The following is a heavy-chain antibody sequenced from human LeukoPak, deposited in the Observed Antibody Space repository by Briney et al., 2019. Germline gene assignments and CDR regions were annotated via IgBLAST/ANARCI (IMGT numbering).Heavy chain of an antibody. CDR3: ARGVVAATFSDY. D-gene: IGHD2-15*01. J-gene: IGHJ4*02. CDR1: GGSISS. V-gene: IGHV4-61*08. CDR2: IYFSGST. Sequence: SETLSLTCTVSGGSISSFYWSWFYWSWIRQPPGKGLEWIGYIYFSGSTNYNPSLKSRVTISVDTPKNQFSLKLSSVTAADTAVYYCARGVVAATFSDYWGQGTLVTVSS.